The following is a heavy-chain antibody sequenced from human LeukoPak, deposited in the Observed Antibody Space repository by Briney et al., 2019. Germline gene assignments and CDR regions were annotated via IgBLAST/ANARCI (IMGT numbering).Heavy chain of an antibody. CDR2: INPNSGAT. Sequence: ASVKVSCKASGYTFTGYYVHWVRQAPGQGLEWMGWINPNSGATNYAQRFQGRVTMTRDTSISTAYMDLSRLISDDTAVYHCARVALNTVTEHLFDPWGQGTLVTVSS. V-gene: IGHV1-2*02. J-gene: IGHJ5*01. CDR3: ARVALNTVTEHLFDP. D-gene: IGHD4-17*01. CDR1: GYTFTGYY.